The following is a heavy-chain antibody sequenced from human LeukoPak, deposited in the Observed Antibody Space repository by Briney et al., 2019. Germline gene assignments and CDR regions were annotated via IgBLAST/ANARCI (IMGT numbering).Heavy chain of an antibody. CDR1: GFTFDDYA. J-gene: IGHJ6*03. CDR2: INWNSDSI. CDR3: ARDRHYDYVWGSYRYYYCYYMDV. V-gene: IGHV3-9*01. Sequence: GGSLRLSCAVSGFTFDDYAMHWVRQVPGKGLEWVSGINWNSDSIGYAVRGRFTISRDNAKNSLYLQMNSLRVEDTALYYCARDRHYDYVWGSYRYYYCYYMDVWGKGTTVTVSS. D-gene: IGHD3-16*02.